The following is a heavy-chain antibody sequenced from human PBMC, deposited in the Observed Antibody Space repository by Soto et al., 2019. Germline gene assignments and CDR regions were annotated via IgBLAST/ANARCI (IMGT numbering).Heavy chain of an antibody. Sequence: SETLSVTCTVSGASISSSYWSWIRQPPGKGLEWIGYIYNSGSTTYNPSLKSRVTISVDTSKNQFSLKLSSVTAADTAVYYCARRYSYGHFDYWGQGTLVTVSS. CDR3: ARRYSYGHFDY. D-gene: IGHD5-18*01. V-gene: IGHV4-59*08. CDR1: GASISSSY. J-gene: IGHJ4*02. CDR2: IYNSGST.